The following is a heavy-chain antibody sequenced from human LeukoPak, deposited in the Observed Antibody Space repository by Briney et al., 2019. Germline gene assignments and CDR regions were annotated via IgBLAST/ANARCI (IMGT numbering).Heavy chain of an antibody. V-gene: IGHV3-21*01. Sequence: GGSLRLSCAASGFTFSSYSMNWVHQAPGKGLEWVSSISSSSSYIYYADSVKGRFTISRDNAKNSLYLQMNSLRAEDAAVYYCARDMFYYYGSGSYYNGGYFDYWGQGTLVTVSS. CDR1: GFTFSSYS. CDR2: ISSSSSYI. J-gene: IGHJ4*02. CDR3: ARDMFYYYGSGSYYNGGYFDY. D-gene: IGHD3-10*01.